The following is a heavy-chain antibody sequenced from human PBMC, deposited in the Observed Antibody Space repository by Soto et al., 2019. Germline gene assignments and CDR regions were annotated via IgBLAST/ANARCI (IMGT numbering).Heavy chain of an antibody. CDR2: IYYSGST. CDR1: GGSISSGDYY. Sequence: SETLSLTCTVSGGSISSGDYYWSWIRQPPGKGLEWIGYIYYSGSTYYNPSLKSRVTISVDTSKNQFSLKLSSVTAADTAVYYCARALSGYYDSSGYQSGAFDFWGQGTMVTVSS. V-gene: IGHV4-30-4*01. D-gene: IGHD3-22*01. J-gene: IGHJ3*01. CDR3: ARALSGYYDSSGYQSGAFDF.